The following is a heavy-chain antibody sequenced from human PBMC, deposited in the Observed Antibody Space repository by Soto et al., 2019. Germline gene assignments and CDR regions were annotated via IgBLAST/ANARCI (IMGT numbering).Heavy chain of an antibody. V-gene: IGHV3-11*01. CDR2: ISSSGSTI. D-gene: IGHD2-15*01. J-gene: IGHJ4*02. CDR1: GFTFSDYY. Sequence: GGSLRLSCAASGFTFSDYYMSWIRQAPGKGLEWVSYISSSGSTIYYADAVKGRFTISRDGAKNSLYLQMNSLRAEDTAVYYCARENHGGSPDFDYWGQGALVTVCS. CDR3: ARENHGGSPDFDY.